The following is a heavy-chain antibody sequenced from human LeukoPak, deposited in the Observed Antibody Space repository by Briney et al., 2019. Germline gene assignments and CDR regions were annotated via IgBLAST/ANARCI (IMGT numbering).Heavy chain of an antibody. Sequence: SETLSLTCTVSGGSISSHYWNWIRQPPGKGLEWIGYIYSSGSTNYNPSLKSRVTISLDTSKNEFSLRLSSATAADTAVYYCASLSSGSYNWFDPWGQGTLVTVSS. CDR2: IYSSGST. D-gene: IGHD1-26*01. CDR1: GGSISSHY. CDR3: ASLSSGSYNWFDP. V-gene: IGHV4-59*11. J-gene: IGHJ5*02.